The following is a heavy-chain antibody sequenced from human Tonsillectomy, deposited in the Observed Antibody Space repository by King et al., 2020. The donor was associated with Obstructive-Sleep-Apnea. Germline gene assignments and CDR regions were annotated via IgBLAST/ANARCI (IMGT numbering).Heavy chain of an antibody. D-gene: IGHD6-13*01. CDR1: GGSFSYYY. CDR3: ARGSGAAAVNWFDP. Sequence: VQLQQWGAGLLKPSETLSLTCAVFGGSFSYYYWSWIRHPPGKGLERSGEINHSGSTNHNLYLKRRVTISVETSKNQFSLKLSSVTAADTAVYYCARGSGAAAVNWFDPWGQGTLVTVAS. CDR2: INHSGST. J-gene: IGHJ5*02. V-gene: IGHV4-34*01.